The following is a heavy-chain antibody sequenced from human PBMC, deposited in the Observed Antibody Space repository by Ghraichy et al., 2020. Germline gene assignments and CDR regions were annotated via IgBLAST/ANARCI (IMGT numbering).Heavy chain of an antibody. J-gene: IGHJ5*02. CDR2: IYYSGST. CDR1: GGSISSYY. CDR3: ARGGTRNWFDP. Sequence: SETLSLTCTVSGGSISSYYWSWIRQPPGKGLEWIGYIYYSGSTNYNPSLKSRVTISVDTSKNQFSLKLSSVTAVDTAVYYCARGGTRNWFDPWGQGTLVTVSS. V-gene: IGHV4-59*01. D-gene: IGHD1-14*01.